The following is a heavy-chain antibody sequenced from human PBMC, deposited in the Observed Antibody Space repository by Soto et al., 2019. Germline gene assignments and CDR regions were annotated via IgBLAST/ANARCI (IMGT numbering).Heavy chain of an antibody. V-gene: IGHV1-2*02. CDR1: GYIFTGYY. CDR3: PRQAATSTRYGGDWCDP. D-gene: IGHD6-25*01. CDR2: INPNSGAT. J-gene: IGHJ5*02. Sequence: ASVKVSCKASGYIFTGYYLHWVRQAPGQGLEWMGWINPNSGATKYAQKFQGRLTMTRDTSINTTYMDLSRRTSDDTALYLGPRQAATSTRYGGDWCDPWRRLTLVAVSS.